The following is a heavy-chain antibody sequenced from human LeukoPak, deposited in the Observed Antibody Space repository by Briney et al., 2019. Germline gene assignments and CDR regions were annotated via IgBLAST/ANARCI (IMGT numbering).Heavy chain of an antibody. D-gene: IGHD6-6*01. CDR3: ARDFRSSFDY. J-gene: IGHJ4*02. Sequence: PSQTLSLTCTVSGGSISSGSYYWSWIRQPAGKGLEWIGRIYTSGSTNYNPSLKSRVTISVDTSKNQFSLKLSSVTAADTAVYYCARDFRSSFDYWGQGTLVTASS. CDR2: IYTSGST. V-gene: IGHV4-61*02. CDR1: GGSISSGSYY.